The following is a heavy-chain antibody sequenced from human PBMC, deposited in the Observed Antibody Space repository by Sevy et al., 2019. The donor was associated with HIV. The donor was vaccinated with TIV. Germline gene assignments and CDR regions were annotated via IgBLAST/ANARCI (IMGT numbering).Heavy chain of an antibody. CDR3: ARGREYSSGWYGLTAEGAFDI. V-gene: IGHV6-1*01. D-gene: IGHD6-19*01. Sequence: KQSQTLSLTCAISGDSVSSNSAAWNWITQSPSRGLEWLGRTYYRSKWYNDYAVSVKSRITINPDTSKNQFSLQLNSVTPEDTAVYYCARGREYSSGWYGLTAEGAFDIWGQGTMVTVSS. CDR2: TYYRSKWYN. J-gene: IGHJ3*02. CDR1: GDSVSSNSAA.